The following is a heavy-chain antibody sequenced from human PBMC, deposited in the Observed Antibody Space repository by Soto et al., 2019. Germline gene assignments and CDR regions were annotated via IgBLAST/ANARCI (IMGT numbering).Heavy chain of an antibody. V-gene: IGHV3-48*02. CDR3: ARDRSSISDY. CDR1: GFTFTDYG. J-gene: IGHJ4*02. Sequence: GGSLRLSCVASGFTFTDYGMNWVRQAPGKGLEWVSYISSSSTTIYYADSVKGRFTISRDNAKNSLFLQTNSLRDEDTAVYYCARDRSSISDYWGQGTLVTVSS. D-gene: IGHD3-3*02. CDR2: ISSSSTTI.